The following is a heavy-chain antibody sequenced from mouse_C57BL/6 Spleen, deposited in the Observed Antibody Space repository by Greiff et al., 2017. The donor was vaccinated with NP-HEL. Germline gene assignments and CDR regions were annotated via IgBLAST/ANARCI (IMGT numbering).Heavy chain of an antibody. CDR1: GFTFSSYA. D-gene: IGHD2-5*01. CDR2: ISDGGSYT. J-gene: IGHJ2*01. CDR3: ARGYYSNDDFDY. Sequence: VMLVESGGGLVKPGGSLKLSCAASGFTFSSYAMSWVRQTPEKRLEWVATISDGGSYTYYPDNVKGRFTISRDNAKNNLYLQMSHLKSEDTAMYYCARGYYSNDDFDYWGQGTTLTVSS. V-gene: IGHV5-4*03.